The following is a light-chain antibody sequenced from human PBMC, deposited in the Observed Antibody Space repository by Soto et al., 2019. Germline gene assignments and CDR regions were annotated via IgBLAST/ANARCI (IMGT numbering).Light chain of an antibody. J-gene: IGKJ3*01. CDR1: QSISNY. CDR3: QQSYTTVFT. CDR2: AAS. V-gene: IGKV1-39*01. Sequence: DIQMTQSPSSLSASVGDRVTITCRASQSISNYLNWYQQKPGKAPKLLIYAASSLQSGVPSRFSGSGSGTDFTLTISSLQPEEFATYACQQSYTTVFTFGPGTKVDI.